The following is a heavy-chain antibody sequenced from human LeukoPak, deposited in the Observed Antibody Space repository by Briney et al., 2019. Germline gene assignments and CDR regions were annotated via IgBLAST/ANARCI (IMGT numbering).Heavy chain of an antibody. CDR2: FDPEDGET. CDR3: ATTYYHSSGPDL. V-gene: IGHV1-24*01. J-gene: IGHJ4*02. Sequence: ASVKVSCKVSGYTLTELSMHWVRQAPGKGLEWMGGFDPEDGETIYAQKFQGRVTMTEDTSTDTAYMELSSLRSEDTAVYYCATTYYHSSGPDLWGQGTLVTVSS. D-gene: IGHD3-22*01. CDR1: GYTLTELS.